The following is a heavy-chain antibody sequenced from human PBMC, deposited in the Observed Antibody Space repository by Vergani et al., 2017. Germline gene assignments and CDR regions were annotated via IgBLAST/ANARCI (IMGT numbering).Heavy chain of an antibody. V-gene: IGHV3-20*01. D-gene: IGHD3-10*02. J-gene: IGHJ6*03. Sequence: EVELVDSGGKVVRPGGSFRLSCVASGFRFDQFGMMWVRQSPGKGPEWVAGISYNGLDVGYSESVEGRFTISRDNSKNSLFLQMNNVRAEDTASYHCARGALYSFYYFMDVWGKGTTVKVSS. CDR2: ISYNGLDV. CDR3: ARGALYSFYYFMDV. CDR1: GFRFDQFG.